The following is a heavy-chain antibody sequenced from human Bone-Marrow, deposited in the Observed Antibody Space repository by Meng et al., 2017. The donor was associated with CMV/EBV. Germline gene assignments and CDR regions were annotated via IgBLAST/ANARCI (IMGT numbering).Heavy chain of an antibody. D-gene: IGHD1-26*01. J-gene: IGHJ4*02. Sequence: CKASGYNFSSYGISWVRQAPGQGLEWMGWISTYSGNTNYAQKLQGRVTMTTDTLTSTAHMELRSLRSDDTAVYYCARARVGGTELGYWGQGTLVTVSS. CDR3: ARARVGGTELGY. CDR2: ISTYSGNT. CDR1: GYNFSSYG. V-gene: IGHV1-18*01.